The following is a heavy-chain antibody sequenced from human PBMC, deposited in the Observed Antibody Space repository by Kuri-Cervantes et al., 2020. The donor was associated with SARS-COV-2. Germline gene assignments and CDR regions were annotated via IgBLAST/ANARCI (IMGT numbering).Heavy chain of an antibody. V-gene: IGHV3-23*01. J-gene: IGHJ4*02. Sequence: GGSLRLYCAASGFTFSSYAMSWVRQAPGKGLEWVSAISGSGGSTYYADSVKGRFTISRDNAENMLFLQMNSLRAEDTAVYYCVRDGDHWNFDYWGRGNRV. CDR3: VRDGDHWNFDY. D-gene: IGHD1-1*01. CDR1: GFTFSSYA. CDR2: ISGSGGST.